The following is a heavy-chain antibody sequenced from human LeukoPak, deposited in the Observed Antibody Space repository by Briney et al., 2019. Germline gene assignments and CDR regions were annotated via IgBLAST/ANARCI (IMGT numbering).Heavy chain of an antibody. CDR2: ISGSGGST. J-gene: IGHJ4*02. Sequence: PGGSLRLSCAASGFTFSIYAMSWVRQAPGKGLEWVSAISGSGGSTYYADSVKGRFTISRDNSKNTLYLQMNSLRAEDTAVYYCAKDIVVVTAILDYWGQGTLVTVSS. V-gene: IGHV3-23*01. CDR1: GFTFSIYA. D-gene: IGHD2-21*02. CDR3: AKDIVVVTAILDY.